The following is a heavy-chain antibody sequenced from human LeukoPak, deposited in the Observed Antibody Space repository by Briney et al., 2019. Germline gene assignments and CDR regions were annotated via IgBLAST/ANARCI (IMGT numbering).Heavy chain of an antibody. D-gene: IGHD3-3*01. Sequence: ASVKVSYKASGYTFTGYYMHWVRQAPGQGLEWMGRINPNRGGTNYAQKFQGRVTMTRDTSISTAYMELSRLRSDDTAVYYCAREGLEWLLADYNWFDPGAREPWSPSPQ. CDR3: AREGLEWLLADYNWFDP. CDR2: INPNRGGT. J-gene: IGHJ5*02. CDR1: GYTFTGYY. V-gene: IGHV1-2*06.